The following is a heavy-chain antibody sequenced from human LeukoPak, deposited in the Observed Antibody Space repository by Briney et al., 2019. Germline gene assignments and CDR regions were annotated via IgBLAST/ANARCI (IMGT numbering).Heavy chain of an antibody. CDR3: TREYYSSFDY. CDR2: ISHDGYST. J-gene: IGHJ4*02. Sequence: GESLKISCVASGFYFNPYWMAWVRQAPGKGLEWVATISHDGYSTLYVDSVRGRFSISRDNAQNSLFLQMSSLRVDDTAVYYCTREYYSSFDYWGQGALVTVSS. V-gene: IGHV3-7*01. CDR1: GFYFNPYW. D-gene: IGHD2-21*01.